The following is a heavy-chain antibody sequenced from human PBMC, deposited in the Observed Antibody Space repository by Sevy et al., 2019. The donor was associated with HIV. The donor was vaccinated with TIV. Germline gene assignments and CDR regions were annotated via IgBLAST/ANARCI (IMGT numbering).Heavy chain of an antibody. J-gene: IGHJ3*02. CDR2: IYHSGST. Sequence: SETLSLTCAVSGYSISSGYYWGWIRQPPGKGLEWIGSIYHSGSTYYNPSLKSRVTISVDTSKNQFSLKLSSVTAADTAVYYRARQAGLDAFDIWGQGTMVTVSS. CDR1: GYSISSGYY. CDR3: ARQAGLDAFDI. D-gene: IGHD6-19*01. V-gene: IGHV4-38-2*01.